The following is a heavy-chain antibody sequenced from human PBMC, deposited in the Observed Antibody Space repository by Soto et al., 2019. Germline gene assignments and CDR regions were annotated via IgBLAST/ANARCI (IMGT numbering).Heavy chain of an antibody. Sequence: PGGSLRLSCAASGFTFSNYAMSWVRQAPGKGLEWVSGITESGGTTYYADSVKGRFTISRDNSKNTLYLQMNSLRAEDTALYYCAKDYSRKGYDSSAHIGAFFDYWGQGTLVTVSS. CDR1: GFTFSNYA. V-gene: IGHV3-23*01. CDR3: AKDYSRKGYDSSAHIGAFFDY. CDR2: ITESGGTT. D-gene: IGHD3-22*01. J-gene: IGHJ4*02.